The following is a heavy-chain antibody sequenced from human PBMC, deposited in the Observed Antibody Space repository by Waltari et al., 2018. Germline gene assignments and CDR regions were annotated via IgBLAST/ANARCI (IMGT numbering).Heavy chain of an antibody. Sequence: QVQLVQSGAEVKKSGASVKVSCTASGYILTGYYMPWVRPGPGQGLEWMGWINPNSGATNYAQKFQGRVTMTRDTSISTAYMELSRLTSDDTAVYYCARRTGDVSGYRFDYWGQGTLVTVSS. V-gene: IGHV1-2*02. CDR2: INPNSGAT. CDR1: GYILTGYY. J-gene: IGHJ4*02. CDR3: ARRTGDVSGYRFDY. D-gene: IGHD3-22*01.